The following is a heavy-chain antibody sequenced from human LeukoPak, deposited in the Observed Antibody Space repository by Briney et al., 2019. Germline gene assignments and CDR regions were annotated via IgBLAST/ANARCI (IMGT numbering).Heavy chain of an antibody. CDR3: GKTTVGYSSGQKPAWPVDF. Sequence: GGSLRLSCEASGFTFGSHAMYWVRQAPGKGLEWVAGIFGSGGSPHYADSVKGRFTISRDNSRDTVYLQINSLRDDDTAVYYCGKTTVGYSSGQKPAWPVDFWGQGTLVTVSS. V-gene: IGHV3-23*01. CDR1: GFTFGSHA. D-gene: IGHD5-18*01. CDR2: IFGSGGSP. J-gene: IGHJ4*02.